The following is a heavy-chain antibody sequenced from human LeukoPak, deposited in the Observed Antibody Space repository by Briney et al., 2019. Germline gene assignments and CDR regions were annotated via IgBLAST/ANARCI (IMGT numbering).Heavy chain of an antibody. CDR3: TIGGASGSLAH. CDR2: TYTSGDT. J-gene: IGHJ4*02. CDR1: RASISDNY. Sequence: TPSETLSLTCTVSRASISDNYWSWSRQPAGKALEWIGRTYTSGDTNYNPPLKSRASVSVDTSKNQFYLSLRYVTAADTAVYYCTIGGASGSLAHWGPGTLVTVSS. D-gene: IGHD6-13*01. V-gene: IGHV4-4*07.